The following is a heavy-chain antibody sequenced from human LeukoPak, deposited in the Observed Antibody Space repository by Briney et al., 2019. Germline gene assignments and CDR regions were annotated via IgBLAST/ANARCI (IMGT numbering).Heavy chain of an antibody. CDR1: GFTFSSYG. D-gene: IGHD5-18*01. CDR3: AKDRGGYSYGSEIDY. J-gene: IGHJ4*02. Sequence: PGGSLRLSCAASGFTFSSYGMHWVRQAPGKGLEWVAFIRYDGNSKYYADSVKGRFTISRDNSKNTLYLQMISLRPEDTAVYYCAKDRGGYSYGSEIDYWGQGTLVTVSS. V-gene: IGHV3-30*02. CDR2: IRYDGNSK.